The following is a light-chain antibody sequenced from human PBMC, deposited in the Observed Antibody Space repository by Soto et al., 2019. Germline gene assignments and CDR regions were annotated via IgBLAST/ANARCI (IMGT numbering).Light chain of an antibody. J-gene: IGKJ1*01. Sequence: EIVLTQSPGTLSLSPGDRATLSCRASQGVSSNYVAWYQQKPGQAPRLLVYGASIRATGIPDSFSGSGSGTDFTLVIRRLEPEDFAVYYCQQYGSSPRTFGQGTKVEIK. CDR2: GAS. V-gene: IGKV3-20*01. CDR3: QQYGSSPRT. CDR1: QGVSSNY.